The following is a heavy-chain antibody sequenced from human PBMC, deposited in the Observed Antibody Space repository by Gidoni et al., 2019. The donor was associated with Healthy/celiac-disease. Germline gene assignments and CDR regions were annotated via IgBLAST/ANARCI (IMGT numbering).Heavy chain of an antibody. V-gene: IGHV1-46*01. D-gene: IGHD6-19*01. Sequence: QVQLVQSGAEVKKPGASVKVSCKASGYTFTSYYMHWVRQAPGQGLECMGIINHSGGSISYAQKFQGRFTMTRDTSTSTVYMELSSLRSEDTAVYYCAREGYSSGWYFDDAFDIWGQGTMVTVSS. J-gene: IGHJ3*02. CDR1: GYTFTSYY. CDR3: AREGYSSGWYFDDAFDI. CDR2: INHSGGSI.